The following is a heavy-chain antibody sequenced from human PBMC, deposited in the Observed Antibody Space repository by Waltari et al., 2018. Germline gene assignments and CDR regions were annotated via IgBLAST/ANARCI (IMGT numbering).Heavy chain of an antibody. V-gene: IGHV4-59*01. CDR2: IYYSGST. CDR3: ARARGSGSYHHYFDY. D-gene: IGHD3-10*01. Sequence: QVQLQESGPGLVKPSETLSLTCTVSGGSISRYYWSWIRQPPGKGLEWIGYIYYSGSTNYNPALKSRVTISVDTSKNQFALKLGSVTAADTAVYYCARARGSGSYHHYFDYWGQGTLVTVSS. CDR1: GGSISRYY. J-gene: IGHJ4*02.